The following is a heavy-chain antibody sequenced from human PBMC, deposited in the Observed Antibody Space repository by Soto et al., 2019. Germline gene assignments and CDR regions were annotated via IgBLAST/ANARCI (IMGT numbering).Heavy chain of an antibody. CDR1: GFTFSNAW. Sequence: GGSLRLSCEASGFTFSNAWMNWVRQAPGKGLEWVGRIKSKPDGETTDYAAPVRGRFTISRDDSENTLYLQMNSLKTEDTAVYYCTAAKWERAWHNFDYWGQGTLVTVSS. V-gene: IGHV3-15*07. J-gene: IGHJ4*02. D-gene: IGHD1-26*01. CDR2: IKSKPDGETT. CDR3: TAAKWERAWHNFDY.